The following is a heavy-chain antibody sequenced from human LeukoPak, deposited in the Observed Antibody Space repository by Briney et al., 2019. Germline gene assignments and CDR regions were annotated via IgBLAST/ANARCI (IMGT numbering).Heavy chain of an antibody. CDR3: AKRARYNSARATDFDS. D-gene: IGHD6-19*01. Sequence: GGSLRLSCAASGFTFGSYSMNWVRQDPGKGLEWVSTIRDSGAYGFYADSVKGRFTISRDNSNNLVYLQMNNLRAEDTAEYYCAKRARYNSARATDFDSWGQGTQVTVSS. J-gene: IGHJ4*02. CDR1: GFTFGSYS. V-gene: IGHV3-23*01. CDR2: IRDSGAYG.